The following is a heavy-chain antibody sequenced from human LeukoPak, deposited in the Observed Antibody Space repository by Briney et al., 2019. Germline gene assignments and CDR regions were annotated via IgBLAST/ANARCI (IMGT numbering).Heavy chain of an antibody. CDR1: GFTFSNYW. CDR3: ARDLGQYYDTSDNWFDP. Sequence: GGSLRLSCAASGFTFSNYWMHWVRQAPGKGLVWVSRINSDGINTSYADSVKGRFTISRDNAKNALNLQMNSLRAEDTAVYYCARDLGQYYDTSDNWFDPWGQGTLVTVSS. V-gene: IGHV3-74*01. CDR2: INSDGINT. J-gene: IGHJ5*02. D-gene: IGHD3-22*01.